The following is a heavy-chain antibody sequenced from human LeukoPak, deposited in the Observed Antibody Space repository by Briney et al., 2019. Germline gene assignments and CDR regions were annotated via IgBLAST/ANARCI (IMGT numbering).Heavy chain of an antibody. CDR3: ASSTRSSTSCCFDY. J-gene: IGHJ4*02. CDR1: GFTFSSYG. V-gene: IGHV3-30*02. Sequence: PGGSLRLSCAASGFTFSSYGMHWVRQAPGKGLEWVAFIRYDGSNKYYADSVKGRFTISRDNSKNTLYLQMNSLRAEDTAVYYCASSTRSSTSCCFDYWGQGTLVTVSS. CDR2: IRYDGSNK. D-gene: IGHD2-2*01.